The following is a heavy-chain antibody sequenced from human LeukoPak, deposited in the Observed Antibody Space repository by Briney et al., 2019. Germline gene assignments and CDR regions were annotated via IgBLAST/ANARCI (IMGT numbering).Heavy chain of an antibody. CDR1: GGSFSGYY. V-gene: IGHV4-34*01. J-gene: IGHJ4*02. Sequence: SETLSLTCADYGGSFSGYYWSWIRQPPGKGLEWIGEINHSGSTNYNPSLKSRVTISVDTSKNQFSLKLSSVTAADTAVYYCARGPGPSDILTETRVHYFDYWGQGTLVTVSS. CDR2: INHSGST. D-gene: IGHD3-9*01. CDR3: ARGPGPSDILTETRVHYFDY.